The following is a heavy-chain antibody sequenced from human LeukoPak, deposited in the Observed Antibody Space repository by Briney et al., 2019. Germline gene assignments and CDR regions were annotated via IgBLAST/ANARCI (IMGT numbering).Heavy chain of an antibody. CDR2: ISDDGINQ. Sequence: SGASLRLSCAASGFSFSTYGMHWVRQAPDKGLEWVAVISDDGINQYYADSVRGRFTISRDNSKNTLYLQMNSLRVEDTAVYYCAKERTSSGWVYFFDYWGRGTLVTVSS. CDR3: AKERTSSGWVYFFDY. D-gene: IGHD6-19*01. CDR1: GFSFSTYG. J-gene: IGHJ4*02. V-gene: IGHV3-30*18.